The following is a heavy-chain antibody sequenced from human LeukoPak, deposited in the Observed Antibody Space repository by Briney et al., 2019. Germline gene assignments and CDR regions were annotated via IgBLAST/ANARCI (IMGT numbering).Heavy chain of an antibody. Sequence: PGGSLRLSFAASGFTFSSYGMHWVRQAPGKGLEGVAFIRYDGSNKYYADSVKGRFTISRDNSKNTLYLQMNSLRAEDTAVYYCAKEARYSYGGDFFAYWGQGTLVTVSS. CDR1: GFTFSSYG. V-gene: IGHV3-30*02. J-gene: IGHJ4*02. D-gene: IGHD5-18*01. CDR2: IRYDGSNK. CDR3: AKEARYSYGGDFFAY.